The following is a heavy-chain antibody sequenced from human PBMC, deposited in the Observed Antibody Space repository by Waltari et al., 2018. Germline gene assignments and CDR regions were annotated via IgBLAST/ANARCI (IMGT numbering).Heavy chain of an antibody. J-gene: IGHJ4*02. D-gene: IGHD1-7*01. Sequence: EVQLVQSGAEVKKPGESLKISCKGSGYRFTSSWLGWVPQMPGKGLGWRGIIYPGDSDTRYSPSFQGQVTISADKSISTAYLQWSSLKASDTAMYYCARCPSLTGTTSAFDYWGQGTLVTVSS. CDR3: ARCPSLTGTTSAFDY. CDR2: IYPGDSDT. CDR1: GYRFTSSW. V-gene: IGHV5-51*01.